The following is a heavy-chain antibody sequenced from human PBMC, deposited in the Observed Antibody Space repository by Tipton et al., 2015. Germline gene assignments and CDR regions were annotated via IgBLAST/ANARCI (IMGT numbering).Heavy chain of an antibody. J-gene: IGHJ3*02. CDR3: ARDRRTTNGAFDI. CDR1: GGSISSGTYY. D-gene: IGHD1-14*01. V-gene: IGHV4-61*02. Sequence: TLSLTCTVSGGSISSGTYYWSWIRQPAGKGLEWIGRIYYTGSNTYTPSLESRVTMSVDTSKNQFSLKLNSVTAPDTAVYYCARDRRTTNGAFDIWGRGTVVTVSS. CDR2: IYYTGSN.